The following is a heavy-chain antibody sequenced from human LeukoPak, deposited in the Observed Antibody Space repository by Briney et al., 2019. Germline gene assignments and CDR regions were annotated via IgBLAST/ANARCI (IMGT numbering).Heavy chain of an antibody. D-gene: IGHD3-16*02. CDR1: GYSFSSHD. CDR3: MRASLLRGLVGYYFHS. Sequence: ASVKVSCKASGYSFSSHDINWVRQATGQGLEWMGWMNPKSGNTDHAQKFQGRVTMSRNTSISVAYLELSSLRSEDTAVYFCMRASLLRGLVGYYFHSWGQGTPVTVFS. CDR2: MNPKSGNT. V-gene: IGHV1-8*01. J-gene: IGHJ4*02.